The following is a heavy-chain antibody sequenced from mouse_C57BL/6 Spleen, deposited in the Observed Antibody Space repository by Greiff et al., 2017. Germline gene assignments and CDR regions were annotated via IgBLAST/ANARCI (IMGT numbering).Heavy chain of an antibody. CDR2: IWSGGST. V-gene: IGHV2-2*01. J-gene: IGHJ3*01. Sequence: VKVVESGPGLVQPSQSLSITCTVSGFSLTSYGVHWVRQSPGKGLEWLGVIWSGGSTDYNAAFISRLSISKDNSKSQVFFKMNSLQADDTAIYYCARNQDGYRWFAYWGQGTLVTVSA. CDR3: ARNQDGYRWFAY. CDR1: GFSLTSYG. D-gene: IGHD2-3*01.